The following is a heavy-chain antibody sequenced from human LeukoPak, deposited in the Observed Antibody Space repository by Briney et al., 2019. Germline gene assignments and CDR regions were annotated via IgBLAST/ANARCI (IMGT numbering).Heavy chain of an antibody. D-gene: IGHD1-26*01. CDR1: GFTFSSYG. Sequence: PGRSLRLSCAASGFTFSSYGMHWVRQAPGKGLEWVAVISYDGSNKYYADSVKGRFTISRDNSKNTLYLQMNSLRAEDTAVYNCAREGRGSYWYHWGQGTLVTVSS. CDR2: ISYDGSNK. V-gene: IGHV3-30*03. J-gene: IGHJ5*02. CDR3: AREGRGSYWYH.